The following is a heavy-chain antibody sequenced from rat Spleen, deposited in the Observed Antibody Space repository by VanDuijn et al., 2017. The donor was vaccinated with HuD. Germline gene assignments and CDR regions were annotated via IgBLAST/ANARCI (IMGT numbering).Heavy chain of an antibody. V-gene: IGHV5-22*01. D-gene: IGHD1-12*02. J-gene: IGHJ4*01. Sequence: EVQLVESGEGLVQPGRSMNLSCAASGFTFSDYYMAWVRQAPKKGLEWVASISYEGSSTYYGDSVKGRFTISRDNAKSTLYLQMDSLRSEDTATYYCTTFYYYDGRPMDAWGQGASVTVSS. CDR2: ISYEGSST. CDR1: GFTFSDYY. CDR3: TTFYYYDGRPMDA.